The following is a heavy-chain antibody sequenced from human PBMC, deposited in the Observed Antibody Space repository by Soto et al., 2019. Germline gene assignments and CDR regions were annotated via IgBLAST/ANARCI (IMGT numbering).Heavy chain of an antibody. Sequence: ASVKVSCKASGYTFTSYGISWVRQAPGQGLEWMGWISAYNGNTNYAQKLQGRVTMTTDTSTSTAYMELRSLRSDDTAVYYCARGGAYCGGDCYPEHAFEIWGQGTMVTVSS. J-gene: IGHJ3*02. D-gene: IGHD2-21*02. CDR3: ARGGAYCGGDCYPEHAFEI. V-gene: IGHV1-18*04. CDR2: ISAYNGNT. CDR1: GYTFTSYG.